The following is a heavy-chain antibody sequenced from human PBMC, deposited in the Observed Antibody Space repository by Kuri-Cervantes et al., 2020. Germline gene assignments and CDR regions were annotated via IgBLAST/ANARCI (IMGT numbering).Heavy chain of an antibody. D-gene: IGHD3-9*01. J-gene: IGHJ6*03. Sequence: SETLSLTCTVSGGSISSSSYYWGWIRQPPGKGLEWIGSIYHSGSTYYNPSLKSRVTISVDTSKNQFSLRLNSVTAADTAVYYCARRAAFDDVLTGYSSYYMDVWGKGTTVTVSS. CDR1: GGSISSSSYY. CDR2: IYHSGST. V-gene: IGHV4-39*07. CDR3: ARRAAFDDVLTGYSSYYMDV.